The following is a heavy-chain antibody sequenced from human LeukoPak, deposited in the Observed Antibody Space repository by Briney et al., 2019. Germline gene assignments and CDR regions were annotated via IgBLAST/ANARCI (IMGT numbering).Heavy chain of an antibody. CDR1: GYTFTSYD. Sequence: ASVKVSCKASGYTFTSYDINWVRQATGQGLEWMGWMNPNSSNTGYAQKFQGRVTMTRNTSISTAYMELSSLRSEDTAVYYCARGADLLRYFDWSSNWFDPWGQGTLVTVSS. V-gene: IGHV1-8*01. J-gene: IGHJ5*02. CDR3: ARGADLLRYFDWSSNWFDP. D-gene: IGHD3-9*01. CDR2: MNPNSSNT.